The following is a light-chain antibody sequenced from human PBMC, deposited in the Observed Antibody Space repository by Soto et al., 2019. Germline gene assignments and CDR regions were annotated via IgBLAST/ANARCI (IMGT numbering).Light chain of an antibody. CDR2: GAS. Sequence: EVVLTQSPCSLSFSPGERATLSFSSSQSVISSYLAWYQQKPGQAPRLLIHGASTRATGIAARFSGSGSGTEFTLTISGLQSEDFGVYYCMQSIQLPITFGQGTRLEIK. CDR1: QSVISSY. J-gene: IGKJ5*01. V-gene: IGKV3-20*01. CDR3: MQSIQLPIT.